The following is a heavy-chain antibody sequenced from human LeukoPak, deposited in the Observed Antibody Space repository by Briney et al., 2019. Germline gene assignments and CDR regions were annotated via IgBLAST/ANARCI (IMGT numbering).Heavy chain of an antibody. CDR1: GFTFSSYG. V-gene: IGHV3-30*18. D-gene: IGHD3-22*01. Sequence: GGSLRLSCAASGFTFSSYGMHWVRQAPGKGLEWVAVISYDGSNKYYADSVKGRFTISRDNSKNTLYLQMNSLRAEDTAVYYCAKEAIASRYYYDSSGYYYYYGMDVWGQGTTVTVSS. CDR2: ISYDGSNK. CDR3: AKEAIASRYYYDSSGYYYYYGMDV. J-gene: IGHJ6*02.